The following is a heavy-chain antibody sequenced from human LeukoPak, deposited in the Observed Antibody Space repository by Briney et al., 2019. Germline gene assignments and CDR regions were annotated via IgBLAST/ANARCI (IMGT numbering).Heavy chain of an antibody. CDR1: GGTFSSYA. CDR2: IIPIFGTA. CDR3: AGAKVGATNHFDY. J-gene: IGHJ4*02. Sequence: SVKVSCKASGGTFSSYAISWVRQAPGQGLEWMGGIIPIFGTANYAQKFQGRVTITADESTSTAYMELSSLRSEDTAVYYCAGAKVGATNHFDYWGQGTLVTVSS. V-gene: IGHV1-69*13. D-gene: IGHD1-26*01.